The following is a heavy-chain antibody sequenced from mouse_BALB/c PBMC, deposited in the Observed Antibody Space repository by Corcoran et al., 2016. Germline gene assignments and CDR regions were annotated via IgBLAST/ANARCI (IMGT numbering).Heavy chain of an antibody. Sequence: EIQLQQTGPELVKPGASVKISCKASGYSFTDYNMLWVKQSHGKSLEWIGDINPYYGSTSYNLKFKGKATLTVDKSSSTAYMKLNSLTSEDSAVYYCAIVATAMKFDVWGEGTTVTVSS. D-gene: IGHD1-1*01. V-gene: IGHV1-39*01. CDR3: AIVATAMKFDV. J-gene: IGHJ1*01. CDR2: INPYYGST. CDR1: GYSFTDYN.